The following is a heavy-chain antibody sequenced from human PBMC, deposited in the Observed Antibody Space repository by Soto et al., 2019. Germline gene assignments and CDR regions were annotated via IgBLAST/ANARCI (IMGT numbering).Heavy chain of an antibody. CDR2: INAGNGNT. Sequence: GASVKVSCKASGYTFTSYAMHWVRQAPGQRLEWMGWINAGNGNTKYSQKFQGRVTITRDTSASTAYMELSSLRSEDTAVYYCARDPWYSSSWYNHYYYGMDVWGQGTTVTVSS. J-gene: IGHJ6*02. CDR1: GYTFTSYA. V-gene: IGHV1-3*01. D-gene: IGHD6-13*01. CDR3: ARDPWYSSSWYNHYYYGMDV.